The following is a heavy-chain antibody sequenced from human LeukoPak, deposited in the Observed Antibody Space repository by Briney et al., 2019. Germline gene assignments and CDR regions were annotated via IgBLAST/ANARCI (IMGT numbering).Heavy chain of an antibody. CDR2: IYSGST. CDR1: GFTVSSNS. Sequence: GGSLRLSCTVSGFTVSSNSMSWVRQAPGKGLEWVSFIYSGSTHYSDSVKGRFTISRDNSKNTLYLQMNSLRAEDTAVYYCARTQPPGYYYYYMDVWGKGTTVTVSS. V-gene: IGHV3-53*01. CDR3: ARTQPPGYYYYYMDV. D-gene: IGHD1-14*01. J-gene: IGHJ6*03.